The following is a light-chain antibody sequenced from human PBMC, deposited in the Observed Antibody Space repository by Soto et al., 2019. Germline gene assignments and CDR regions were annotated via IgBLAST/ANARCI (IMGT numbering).Light chain of an antibody. CDR3: QQYHIWTSWT. J-gene: IGKJ1*01. V-gene: IGKV3-15*01. CDR1: QSVSLS. Sequence: EIVLTQSPATLSVSLGDSATLSCRASQSVSLSLAWFQMRPGQPPRLLIYGASTRATDIPARFRGSGSGTDLTLTISSLQSEDCTVYFCQQYHIWTSWTFGQGTKVE. CDR2: GAS.